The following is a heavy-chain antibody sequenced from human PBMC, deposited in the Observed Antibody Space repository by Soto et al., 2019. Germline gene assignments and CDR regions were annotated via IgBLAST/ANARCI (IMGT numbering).Heavy chain of an antibody. J-gene: IGHJ4*02. V-gene: IGHV3-23*01. D-gene: IGHD1-26*01. Sequence: GGSLRLSCAASGFTFSNYVVSWVRQAPGKGLEWVSNISGNGGGTSDAXSVKGRFTISRDNSKNTLYLQMNSLRAEDTAVYYCAKALGFAXPGRFMDLDCWGQGTLVTVPQ. CDR3: AKALGFAXPGRFMDLDC. CDR2: ISGNGGGT. CDR1: GFTFSNYV.